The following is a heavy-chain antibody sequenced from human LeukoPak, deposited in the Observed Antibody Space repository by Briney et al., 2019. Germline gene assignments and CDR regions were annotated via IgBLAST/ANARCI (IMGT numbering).Heavy chain of an antibody. CDR2: ISNSGSSI. Sequence: GGSLRLSCAASGFTFSDSYMTWIRQAPGKGLEWVSYISNSGSSIYYADSVKGRFTTSRDNAKSSLYLQMNSLRAEDTAVYYCARGAGIYYTTGWTGWFDPWGQGTLVTVTS. J-gene: IGHJ5*02. CDR1: GFTFSDSY. CDR3: ARGAGIYYTTGWTGWFDP. V-gene: IGHV3-11*04. D-gene: IGHD6-19*01.